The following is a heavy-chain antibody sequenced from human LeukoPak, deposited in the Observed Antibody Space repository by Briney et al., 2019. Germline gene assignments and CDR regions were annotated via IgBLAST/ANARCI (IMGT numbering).Heavy chain of an antibody. CDR2: INYSGSTI. J-gene: IGHJ1*01. D-gene: IGHD1-26*01. V-gene: IGHV3-48*01. CDR1: GFTFSSYS. CDR3: ARGIVGAQGLSEYFQH. Sequence: AGSLRLSCAASGFTFSSYSMNWVRQAPGKGLQWVSYINYSGSTIYYTDSVKGRFTISRDNDKKSLYLQMNSLRAEDTAVYYCARGIVGAQGLSEYFQHWGQGTLVTVSS.